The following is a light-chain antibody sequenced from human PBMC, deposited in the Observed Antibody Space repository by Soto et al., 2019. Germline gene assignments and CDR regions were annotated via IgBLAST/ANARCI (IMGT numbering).Light chain of an antibody. CDR1: QSVSSN. V-gene: IGKV3-15*01. J-gene: IGKJ3*01. CDR2: GAS. Sequence: IVLTQSPATVSVSPGARATLSCRASQSVSSNLACYQQKPGQAPRLLIYGASTRGTGIPARFSGSGSGTEFTLTISSLQSEDFAVYYCQQYNNWPPFTFGPGTKVDIK. CDR3: QQYNNWPPFT.